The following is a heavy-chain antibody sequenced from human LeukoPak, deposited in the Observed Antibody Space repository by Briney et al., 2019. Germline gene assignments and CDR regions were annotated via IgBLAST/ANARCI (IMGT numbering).Heavy chain of an antibody. CDR3: ARDPTSSWETAFDM. D-gene: IGHD1-26*01. V-gene: IGHV4-34*01. Sequence: SETLSLTCAVYGGSFSGYYWSWIRQPPGKGLEWIGEINHSGSTNYNPSLKSRVTISVDTSKNQFSLKLSSVTAADTAVYYCARDPTSSWETAFDMWGQGTMVTVSS. CDR1: GGSFSGYY. J-gene: IGHJ3*02. CDR2: INHSGST.